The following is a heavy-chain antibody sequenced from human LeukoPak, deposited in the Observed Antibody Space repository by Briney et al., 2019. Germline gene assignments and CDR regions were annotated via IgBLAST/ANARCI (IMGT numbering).Heavy chain of an antibody. J-gene: IGHJ4*02. CDR2: ISAYNGNT. D-gene: IGHD3-9*01. Sequence: ASVKVSCKASGYTFTSYGISWVRQAPGQGLEWMGWISAYNGNTNYAQKLQGRVTMTTDTSTSTAYMELRSLRSDDTAVYYCAGGLYGILTGYYLRYWGQGTLVTVSS. V-gene: IGHV1-18*01. CDR1: GYTFTSYG. CDR3: AGGLYGILTGYYLRY.